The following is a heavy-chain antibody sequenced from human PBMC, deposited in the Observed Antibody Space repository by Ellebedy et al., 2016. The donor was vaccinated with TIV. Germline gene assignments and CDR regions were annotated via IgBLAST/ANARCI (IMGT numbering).Heavy chain of an antibody. CDR1: GFTFGDYG. V-gene: IGHV3-49*03. CDR2: IRSKTYGGTA. D-gene: IGHD4-23*01. Sequence: PGGSLRLSCTASGFTFGDYGMVRLRKAPGKGLEWLGFIRSKTYGGTADYAASVKGRFTMSRDDSKGIAYLQMDSLKTEDTAVYYCARKKTTVIMLDYWGQGTLVTVSS. J-gene: IGHJ4*02. CDR3: ARKKTTVIMLDY.